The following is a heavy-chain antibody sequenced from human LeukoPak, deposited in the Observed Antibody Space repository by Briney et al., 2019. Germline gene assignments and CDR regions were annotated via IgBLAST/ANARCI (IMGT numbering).Heavy chain of an antibody. J-gene: IGHJ4*02. D-gene: IGHD3-16*02. Sequence: GRSLRLSCAASGFTFSNYGMHWVRQAPGKGLEWVAVISYDGSNRYYGDSVKGRFTISRDNSKNTLNLQMNSLRAEDTAVYYCAKERAGYTNPYYFDYWGQGTLVTVSS. CDR1: GFTFSNYG. CDR2: ISYDGSNR. V-gene: IGHV3-30*18. CDR3: AKERAGYTNPYYFDY.